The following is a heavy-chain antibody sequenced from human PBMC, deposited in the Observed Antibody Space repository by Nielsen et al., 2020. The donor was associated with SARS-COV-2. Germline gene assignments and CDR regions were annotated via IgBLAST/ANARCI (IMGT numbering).Heavy chain of an antibody. CDR2: ISSSSSYT. CDR3: ARDLVVVAAILDTYYYYGMDV. D-gene: IGHD2-15*01. J-gene: IGHJ6*02. V-gene: IGHV3-11*06. Sequence: RQAPGKGLEWVSYISSSSSYTNYADSVKGRFTISRDNAKNSLYLQMNSLRAEDTAVYYCARDLVVVAAILDTYYYYGMDVRGQGTTVTVSS.